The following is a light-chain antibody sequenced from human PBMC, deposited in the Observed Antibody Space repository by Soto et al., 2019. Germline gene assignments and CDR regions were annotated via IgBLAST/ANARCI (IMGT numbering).Light chain of an antibody. CDR1: QSVSSF. CDR2: DAS. CDR3: QQRSYLVT. V-gene: IGKV3-11*01. J-gene: IGKJ1*01. Sequence: EIVLTQSPATLSLSPGDRATLSCRASQSVSSFLAWYQQKPGQAPRLLIYDASNRATGIPARFSGSGSGTDFTLTISSLEPEDCAVYYCQQRSYLVTFGQGTKVEIK.